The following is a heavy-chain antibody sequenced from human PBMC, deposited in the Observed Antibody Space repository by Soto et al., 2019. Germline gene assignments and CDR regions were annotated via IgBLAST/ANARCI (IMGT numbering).Heavy chain of an antibody. Sequence: QVQLVQSGAEVKKPGSSVKVSCKASGGTFSSYAISWVRQAPGQGLECMGGIIPIFGTANYAQKFQGRVTITADKSTSTAYMELSSLRSEDTAVYYCARSPRGPYRGAFDIWGQGTMVTVSS. CDR2: IIPIFGTA. CDR1: GGTFSSYA. J-gene: IGHJ3*02. V-gene: IGHV1-69*06. D-gene: IGHD4-4*01. CDR3: ARSPRGPYRGAFDI.